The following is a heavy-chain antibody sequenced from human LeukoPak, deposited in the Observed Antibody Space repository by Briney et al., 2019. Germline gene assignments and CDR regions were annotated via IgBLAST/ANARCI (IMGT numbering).Heavy chain of an antibody. CDR2: INPTTGVA. J-gene: IGHJ6*03. CDR1: GYTFTVHY. CDR3: ARLDRNYYYLDV. V-gene: IGHV1-2*06. D-gene: IGHD1-1*01. Sequence: ASVKVSCKTSGYTFTVHYMNWVRQAPGQGLEWMGRINPTTGVANYAQKFQGRITVTRDTSINTAYMELSSLTSDDTAVYYCARLDRNYYYLDVWGQGTRSPSP.